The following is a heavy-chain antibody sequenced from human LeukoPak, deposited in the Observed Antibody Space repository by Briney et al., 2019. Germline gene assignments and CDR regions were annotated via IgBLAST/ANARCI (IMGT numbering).Heavy chain of an antibody. V-gene: IGHV3-7*01. CDR2: IKQDGSEK. Sequence: GRSLRLSCAASGFTFSSYGMHWVRQAPGKGLEWVANIKQDGSEKYYVDSVKGRFTISRDNAKNSLYLQMNSLRAEDTAVYYCASARSSASCYSRGGYWGQGTLVTVSS. CDR1: GFTFSSYG. CDR3: ASARSSASCYSRGGY. D-gene: IGHD2-2*01. J-gene: IGHJ4*02.